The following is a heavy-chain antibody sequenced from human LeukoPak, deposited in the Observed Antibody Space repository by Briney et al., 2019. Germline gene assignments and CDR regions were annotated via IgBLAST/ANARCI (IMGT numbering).Heavy chain of an antibody. Sequence: GGSLRLSCAASGFTFDDYAMHWVRQAPGKGLEWVSGISWNSGSIGYADSVKGRFTISRDNAKNSLYLQMNSLRAEDMALYYCAKDIGRLQGYDAFDIWGQGTMVTVSS. CDR3: AKDIGRLQGYDAFDI. J-gene: IGHJ3*02. V-gene: IGHV3-9*03. CDR2: ISWNSGSI. CDR1: GFTFDDYA. D-gene: IGHD4-11*01.